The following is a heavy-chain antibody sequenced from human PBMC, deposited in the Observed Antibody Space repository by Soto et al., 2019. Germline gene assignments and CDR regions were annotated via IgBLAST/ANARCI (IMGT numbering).Heavy chain of an antibody. D-gene: IGHD1-26*01. CDR2: ISGSGGST. Sequence: GGAVRRSFAGSGVNVSSYARRRVRQAPGEGVGWVSAISGSGGSTYYADSVKGRFTISRDNSKNTLYLQMNSLRAEDTAVYYCAKDRKVGATSFYYYSGMDVWGQGTTVTVSS. J-gene: IGHJ6*02. CDR3: AKDRKVGATSFYYYSGMDV. V-gene: IGHV3-23*01. CDR1: GVNVSSYA.